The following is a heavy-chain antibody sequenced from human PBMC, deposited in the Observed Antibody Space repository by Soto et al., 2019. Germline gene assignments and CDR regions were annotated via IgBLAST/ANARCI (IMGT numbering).Heavy chain of an antibody. CDR3: ARGPYGDNAFDI. CDR2: IAPHRDGT. Sequence: QVQVVQSGAEVKKPGASVKVSCKASGYSFTDYYMHWIRQAPGQGLEWMGWIAPHRDGTEFAQKFQGRITLTGDTSTSTDYMELKGLTSADTAVDFCARGPYGDNAFDIWGQGTVVTVSS. CDR1: GYSFTDYY. V-gene: IGHV1-2*02. D-gene: IGHD4-17*01. J-gene: IGHJ3*02.